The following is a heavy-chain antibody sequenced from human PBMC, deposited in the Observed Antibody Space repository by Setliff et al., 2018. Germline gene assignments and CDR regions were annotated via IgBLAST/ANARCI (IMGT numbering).Heavy chain of an antibody. V-gene: IGHV4-61*09. D-gene: IGHD1-26*01. CDR2: IYTSGST. CDR3: ARGPRYSGSYYVNY. J-gene: IGHJ4*02. Sequence: SETLSLTCTVSGGSISSVSYYWSWIRQPAGKGLEWIGHIYTSGSTNYNPSLKSRVTISVDTSKNQFSLKLSSVTAADTAVYYCARGPRYSGSYYVNYWGQGTLVTVSS. CDR1: GGSISSVSYY.